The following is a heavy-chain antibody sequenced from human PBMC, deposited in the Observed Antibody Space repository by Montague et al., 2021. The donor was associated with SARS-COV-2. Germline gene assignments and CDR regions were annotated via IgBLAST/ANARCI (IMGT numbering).Heavy chain of an antibody. J-gene: IGHJ6*02. CDR1: GFASSDFA. Sequence: SLRLSWAASGFASSDFAMTCARQAPGKGLEWVSTIFASGHNTYYIDSVKGRLIVSRDNSKSTLFLHMNSLRAEDTAVYYCAKNRDIFWFGEGRDSMDVWGQGTTVIVSS. V-gene: IGHV3-23*05. CDR3: AKNRDIFWFGEGRDSMDV. D-gene: IGHD3-10*01. CDR2: IFASGHNT.